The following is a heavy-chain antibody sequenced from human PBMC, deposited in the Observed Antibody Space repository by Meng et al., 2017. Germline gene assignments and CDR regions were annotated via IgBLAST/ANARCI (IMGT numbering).Heavy chain of an antibody. CDR1: GITFSIYA. CDR2: ISGSDSDGTT. Sequence: LSLTCAASGITFSIYAMSWVRQAPGKGPEWVSAISGSDSDGTTYYADSVKGRFTVSRDNSKNTLFLQLTSLRADDTTVYFCAKEASILGVTTLTPFDYWGQGTLVTVSS. D-gene: IGHD2-21*02. J-gene: IGHJ4*02. CDR3: AKEASILGVTTLTPFDY. V-gene: IGHV3-23*01.